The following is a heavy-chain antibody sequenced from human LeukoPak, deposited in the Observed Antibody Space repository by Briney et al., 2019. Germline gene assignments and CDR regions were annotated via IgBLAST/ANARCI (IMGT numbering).Heavy chain of an antibody. D-gene: IGHD2-2*01. Sequence: PGGSLRLSCAASGFTFSSYGMHWVRRAPGKGLEGVALIQYDGSNKYYPDSVKGRFTISRDNSKNTLYLQMNSLRAEDTAVYYCAKGTIRYCSSTGCYIDYWGQGTLVTVSS. J-gene: IGHJ4*02. CDR3: AKGTIRYCSSTGCYIDY. V-gene: IGHV3-30*02. CDR1: GFTFSSYG. CDR2: IQYDGSNK.